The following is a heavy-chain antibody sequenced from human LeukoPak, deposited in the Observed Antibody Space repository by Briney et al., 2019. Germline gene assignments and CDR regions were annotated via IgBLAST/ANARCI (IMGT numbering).Heavy chain of an antibody. CDR3: ASYGDYTSSYSTDV. D-gene: IGHD4-17*01. Sequence: GGSLRLSCAVPGFSFSINVMNWVRQAPGKGLEWISYISSSGGTIYYADSVKGRFTSSRDNAKNSLYLQMNSLRAEDTALYYCASYGDYTSSYSTDVCGQGTTVTVSS. J-gene: IGHJ6*02. CDR2: ISSSGGTI. V-gene: IGHV3-48*03. CDR1: GFSFSINV.